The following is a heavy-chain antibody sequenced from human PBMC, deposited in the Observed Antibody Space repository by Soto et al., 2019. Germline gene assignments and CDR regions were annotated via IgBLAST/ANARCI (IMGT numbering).Heavy chain of an antibody. D-gene: IGHD3-3*01. CDR3: ARGSRVFGVVILAYDY. Sequence: SVNVSCKASGGTFSSYAISWVRQAPGQGLEWMGGIIPIFGTANYAQKFQGRVTITADKSTSTAYMELSSLRSEDTAVYYCARGSRVFGVVILAYDYWGQGTLVTVSS. J-gene: IGHJ4*02. V-gene: IGHV1-69*06. CDR1: GGTFSSYA. CDR2: IIPIFGTA.